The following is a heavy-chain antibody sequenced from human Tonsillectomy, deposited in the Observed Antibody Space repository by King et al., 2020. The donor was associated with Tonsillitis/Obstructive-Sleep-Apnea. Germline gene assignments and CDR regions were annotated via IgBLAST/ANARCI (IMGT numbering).Heavy chain of an antibody. CDR1: GFSLSTGGVG. D-gene: IGHD3-10*01. Sequence: TLKESGPTLVKPTQTLTLTCTFSGFSLSTGGVGVGWIRQPPGKALEWLALIYWDDDKGYSPSLKSRLTITKDTSKNQVVLTMTNMDPVDTATYYCARGSYDSDAFDIWGQGKMVTVSS. J-gene: IGHJ3*02. CDR2: IYWDDDK. CDR3: ARGSYDSDAFDI. V-gene: IGHV2-5*02.